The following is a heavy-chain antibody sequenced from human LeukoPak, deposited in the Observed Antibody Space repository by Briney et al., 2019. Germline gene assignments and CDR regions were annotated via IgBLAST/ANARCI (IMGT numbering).Heavy chain of an antibody. CDR1: GGYISGYY. J-gene: IGHJ4*02. Sequence: PSETLSLICTVSGGYISGYYWSWIRQPPGKGMEWIGYIYYTGSTNYNPSLKGRVTTSVDTSEKQFSLKLSSVTAADTAVYYCARGSFDSSGNYYFDYWGRGTLVAVSS. CDR2: IYYTGST. V-gene: IGHV4-59*01. D-gene: IGHD3-22*01. CDR3: ARGSFDSSGNYYFDY.